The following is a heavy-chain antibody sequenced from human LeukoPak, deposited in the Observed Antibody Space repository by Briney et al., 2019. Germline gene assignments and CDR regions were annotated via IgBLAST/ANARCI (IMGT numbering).Heavy chain of an antibody. Sequence: GGSLRLSCAASGFTFSSYAMSWVRQAPGKGLEWVSVIYSGGSTYYADSVKGRFTISRDNSKNTLYLQMNSLRAEDTAVYYCATGPHHYDYVWGSFPYYFDYWGQGTLVTVSS. D-gene: IGHD3-16*01. CDR2: IYSGGST. CDR3: ATGPHHYDYVWGSFPYYFDY. J-gene: IGHJ4*02. CDR1: GFTFSSYA. V-gene: IGHV3-66*02.